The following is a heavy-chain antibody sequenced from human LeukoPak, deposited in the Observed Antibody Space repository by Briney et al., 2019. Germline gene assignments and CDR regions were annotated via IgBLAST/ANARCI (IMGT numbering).Heavy chain of an antibody. J-gene: IGHJ3*02. Sequence: PSETLSLTCTVSGASISSHYWSWIRQPPGKGLEWIGYISYSGSTDYNPSLKSRVTISVDTSKNQLSLKLTSVTAADTAVYYCARAYYYGSGTFDIWGQGTMVTVSS. CDR3: ARAYYYGSGTFDI. CDR1: GASISSHY. D-gene: IGHD3-10*01. CDR2: ISYSGST. V-gene: IGHV4-59*11.